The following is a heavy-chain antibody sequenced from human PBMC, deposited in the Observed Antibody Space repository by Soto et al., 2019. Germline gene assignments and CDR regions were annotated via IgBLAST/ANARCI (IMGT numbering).Heavy chain of an antibody. Sequence: GGSLRLSCVASGFTFSNYWIHWVRQAPGKGLEWVAVISYDGSNKYYADSVKGRFTISRDNSKNTLYLQMNSLRAEDTAVYYCAKDRGEQWLHFDYWGQGTLVTVSS. D-gene: IGHD6-19*01. CDR1: GFTFSNYW. V-gene: IGHV3-30*18. J-gene: IGHJ4*02. CDR2: ISYDGSNK. CDR3: AKDRGEQWLHFDY.